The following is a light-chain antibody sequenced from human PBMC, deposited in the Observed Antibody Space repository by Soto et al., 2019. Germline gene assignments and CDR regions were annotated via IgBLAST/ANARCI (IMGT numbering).Light chain of an antibody. CDR2: KAS. J-gene: IGKJ1*01. CDR3: QQYNSYWT. CDR1: QSISSW. V-gene: IGKV1-5*03. Sequence: DIQMTQSPSTLSASVGDRVTITCRASQSISSWLAWYQQKPGKAPKLLIYKASSLDSGVPSRFSGSGSGTEFTLTIISLQPDDFASYYRQQYNSYWTFGQGTKVEIK.